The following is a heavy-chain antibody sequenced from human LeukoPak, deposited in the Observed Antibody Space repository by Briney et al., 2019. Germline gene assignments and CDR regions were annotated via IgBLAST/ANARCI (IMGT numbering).Heavy chain of an antibody. CDR2: IVVGSGNT. V-gene: IGHV1-58*02. J-gene: IGHJ4*02. CDR3: AADRYDSSGYYRFDY. CDR1: GFTFTSSA. Sequence: GASVKVSCKASGFTFTSSAMQWVRQARGQRLERIGWIVVGSGNTNYAQKFQERVTITRDMSTSTAYMELSSLRSEDTAVYYCAADRYDSSGYYRFDYWGQGTLVTVSS. D-gene: IGHD3-22*01.